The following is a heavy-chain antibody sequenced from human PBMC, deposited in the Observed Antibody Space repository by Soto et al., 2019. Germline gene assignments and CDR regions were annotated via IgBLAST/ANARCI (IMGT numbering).Heavy chain of an antibody. D-gene: IGHD3-3*01. J-gene: IGHJ3*02. Sequence: GASAEACSKAPGYTITSNSMYWARHAPKQGLEWMGIINPSGGNTNYAQKLQGRVTMTTDTSTSTAYMELRSLRSDDTAVYYCARSLEYDFWSGYPTPSDAFDIWGQGTMVIVSS. CDR2: INPSGGNT. V-gene: IGHV1-46*01. CDR3: ARSLEYDFWSGYPTPSDAFDI. CDR1: GYTITSNS.